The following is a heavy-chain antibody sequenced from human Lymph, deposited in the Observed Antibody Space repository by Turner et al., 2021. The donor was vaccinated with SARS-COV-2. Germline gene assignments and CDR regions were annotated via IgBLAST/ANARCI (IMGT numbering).Heavy chain of an antibody. J-gene: IGHJ4*02. D-gene: IGHD3-22*01. Sequence: QVQLQESGPGLVKPSQTLSLTCTVSGGSISSGGYYWSWIRQHPGKGLEWIGYIDYSGSTYYNPSLKSRVTISVDTSKNQFSLKLSSVTAADTAVYYCARTYYYDSSGYYYQYYFDYWGQGTLVTVSS. CDR3: ARTYYYDSSGYYYQYYFDY. CDR1: GGSISSGGYY. V-gene: IGHV4-31*03. CDR2: IDYSGST.